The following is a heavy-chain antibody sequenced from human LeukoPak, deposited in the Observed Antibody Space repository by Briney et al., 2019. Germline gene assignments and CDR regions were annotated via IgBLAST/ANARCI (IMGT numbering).Heavy chain of an antibody. CDR3: ARSKGSYRQTARKNFNWFDP. CDR1: GGSISSDGYY. CDR2: IYYSGST. D-gene: IGHD3-16*02. Sequence: PSETLSLTCTVSGGSISSDGYYWSWIRQHPGKGLEWIGYIYYSGSTYYNPSLKSRVTISVDTSKNQFSLKLSSVTAADTAVYYCARSKGSYRQTARKNFNWFDPWGQGTLVTVSS. J-gene: IGHJ5*02. V-gene: IGHV4-31*03.